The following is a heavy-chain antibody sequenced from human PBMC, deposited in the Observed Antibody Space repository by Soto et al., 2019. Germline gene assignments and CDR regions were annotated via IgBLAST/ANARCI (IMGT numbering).Heavy chain of an antibody. CDR1: GYTFTNHG. V-gene: IGHV1-18*01. CDR2: ITLYNGKT. CDR3: ARTRGYSGYDLVD. J-gene: IGHJ4*02. Sequence: QVQLVQSGAEVKKPGASVKVSCKASGYTFTNHGITWVRQAPGQGLEWMGWITLYNGKTDYLRKLQGRVTMTTDTFTNTAYMELRSLRSDDTAVYYCARTRGYSGYDLVDRGQGTLVTVSS. D-gene: IGHD5-12*01.